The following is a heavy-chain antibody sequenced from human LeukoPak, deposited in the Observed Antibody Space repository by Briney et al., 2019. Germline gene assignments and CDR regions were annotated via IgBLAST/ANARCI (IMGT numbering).Heavy chain of an antibody. CDR1: GGSFSGYY. CDR3: ARLIGAFDI. CDR2: VNHSGST. J-gene: IGHJ3*02. V-gene: IGHV4-34*01. Sequence: SETLSLTCAVYGGSFSGYYWSWIRQPPGKGLEWIGEVNHSGSTNYNPSLKSRVTISVDTSKNQFSLKLSSVTAADTAVYYCARLIGAFDIWGQGTMVTVSS.